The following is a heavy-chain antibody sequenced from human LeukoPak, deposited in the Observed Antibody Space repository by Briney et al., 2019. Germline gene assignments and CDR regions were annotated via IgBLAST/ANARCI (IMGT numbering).Heavy chain of an antibody. Sequence: ASVKVSCKASGGTFSSYTISWVRQALGQGLEWMGRIIPILGIANYAQKFQGRVTITADKSPSTAYIELSSLRSEDTAVYYCPREDIVVVVAPTRRHWFDPWGQGTLVTVSS. CDR3: PREDIVVVVAPTRRHWFDP. D-gene: IGHD2-15*01. V-gene: IGHV1-69*04. CDR2: IIPILGIA. J-gene: IGHJ5*02. CDR1: GGTFSSYT.